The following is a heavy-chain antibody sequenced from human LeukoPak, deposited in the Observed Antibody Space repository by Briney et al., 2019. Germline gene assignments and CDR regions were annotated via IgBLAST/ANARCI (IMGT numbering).Heavy chain of an antibody. CDR3: TRGSRYCSSGSCYGWFDP. Sequence: SETLSLTCTVSGGFISSYYWSWIRQPPGKGLEWIGYIYYSGGTNYNPSLKSRVTISVDTSKNQFSLKLNSVTAADTAIYYCTRGSRYCSSGSCYGWFDPWGQGTLVTVSS. D-gene: IGHD2-15*01. J-gene: IGHJ5*02. CDR2: IYYSGGT. V-gene: IGHV4-59*01. CDR1: GGFISSYY.